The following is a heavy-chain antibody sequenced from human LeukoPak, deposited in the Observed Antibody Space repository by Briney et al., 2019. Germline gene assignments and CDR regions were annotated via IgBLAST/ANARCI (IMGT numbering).Heavy chain of an antibody. J-gene: IGHJ5*02. CDR2: ISSSSSYI. CDR1: GFTFSSYS. Sequence: GGSLRLSCAASGFTFSSYSMNWVRQAPGKGLEWVSSISSSSSYIYYADSVKGRFTISRDNAKNSLHLQMNSLRAEDAAVYYCARSSVAGMFNWFDPWGQGTLVTVSS. V-gene: IGHV3-21*01. D-gene: IGHD6-19*01. CDR3: ARSSVAGMFNWFDP.